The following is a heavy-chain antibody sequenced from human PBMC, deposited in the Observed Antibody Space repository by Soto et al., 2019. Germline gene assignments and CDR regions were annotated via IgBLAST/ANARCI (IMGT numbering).Heavy chain of an antibody. CDR1: GFTFSSYW. V-gene: IGHV3-7*01. CDR2: IKQDGSEK. Sequence: LRLSCAASGFTFSSYWMSWVRQAPGKGLEWVANIKQDGSEKYYVDSVKGRFTISRDNAKNSLYLQMNSLRAEDTAVYYCARDRLAYCGGDCYSIAFAEGFPDYWGQGTLVTVSS. D-gene: IGHD2-21*02. CDR3: ARDRLAYCGGDCYSIAFAEGFPDY. J-gene: IGHJ4*02.